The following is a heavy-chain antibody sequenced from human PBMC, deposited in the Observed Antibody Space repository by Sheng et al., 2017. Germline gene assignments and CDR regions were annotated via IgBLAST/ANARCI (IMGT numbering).Heavy chain of an antibody. CDR3: AKALLKTIFGVVIMGFDY. CDR1: GFTFSSCD. CDR2: ISGSGLST. J-gene: IGHJ4*02. D-gene: IGHD3-3*01. Sequence: EVQLLESGGGLVQPGGSLRLSCAASGFTFSSCDMNWVRQAPGKGLEWVSGISGSGLSTYYADSVKGRFTISRDNSKNTLFLQMNNLRAEDTAVYYCAKALLKTIFGVVIMGFDYWGQGTLVTVSS. V-gene: IGHV3-23*01.